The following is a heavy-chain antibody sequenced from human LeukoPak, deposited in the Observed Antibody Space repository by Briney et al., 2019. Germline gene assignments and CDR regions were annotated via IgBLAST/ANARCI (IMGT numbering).Heavy chain of an antibody. CDR3: ARDLSAFPYYFDY. CDR2: IYHSGIT. D-gene: IGHD1-26*01. CDR1: GYSISSGYY. Sequence: PSETLSLTCTVSGYSISSGYYWGWIRQPPGKGLEWIGSIYHSGITYYNPSLKSRVTISVDTSKNQFSLKLSSVTAADTAVYYCARDLSAFPYYFDYWGQGTLVTVSS. J-gene: IGHJ4*02. V-gene: IGHV4-38-2*02.